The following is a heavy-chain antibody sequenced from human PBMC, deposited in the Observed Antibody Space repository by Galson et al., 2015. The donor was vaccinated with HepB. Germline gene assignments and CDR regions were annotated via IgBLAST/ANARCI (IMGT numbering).Heavy chain of an antibody. CDR2: TYSGGST. CDR3: ARAYCSSTSCPTYWYFDL. D-gene: IGHD2-2*01. CDR1: GFTVSSNY. Sequence: SLRLSCAASGFTVSSNYMSWVRQAPGKGLEWVSVTYSGGSTYYADSVKGRFTISRDNSKNTLYLQMNSLRAEDTAVYYCARAYCSSTSCPTYWYFDLWGRGTLVTVSS. J-gene: IGHJ2*01. V-gene: IGHV3-53*01.